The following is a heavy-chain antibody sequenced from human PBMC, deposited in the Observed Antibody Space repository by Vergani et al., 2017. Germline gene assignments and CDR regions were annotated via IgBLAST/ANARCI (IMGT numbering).Heavy chain of an antibody. CDR3: ASSPTPLITFGGVLSYYYYYIDV. Sequence: QVQLQESGPGLVKPSETLSLTCTVSGGSISSYYWSWIRQPPGKALEWIGYIYYSGSTNYNPSLKSRVTISVDTSKNQFSLKLISVTAADTAVYYCASSPTPLITFGGVLSYYYYYIDVWGKGTTVTVSS. J-gene: IGHJ6*03. V-gene: IGHV4-59*01. CDR1: GGSISSYY. D-gene: IGHD3-16*01. CDR2: IYYSGST.